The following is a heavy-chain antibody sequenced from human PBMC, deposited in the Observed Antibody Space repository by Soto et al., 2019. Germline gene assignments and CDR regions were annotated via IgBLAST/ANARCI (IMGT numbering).Heavy chain of an antibody. CDR1: GGSFSGYY. CDR3: ARQFKSIAMRDS. J-gene: IGHJ4*02. Sequence: QVQLQQWGAGLLKPSETLSLTCGVYGGSFSGYYWSWIRQPPGKGLEWIGEINHSGSTNYNNPSLKSRVNISVDTSKNQFSLMLSSVAAAGTAVYYCARQFKSIAMRDSWGQGTLVAVSS. D-gene: IGHD6-6*01. V-gene: IGHV4-34*01. CDR2: INHSGST.